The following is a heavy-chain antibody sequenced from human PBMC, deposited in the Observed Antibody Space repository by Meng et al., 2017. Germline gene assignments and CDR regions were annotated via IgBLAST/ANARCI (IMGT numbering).Heavy chain of an antibody. V-gene: IGHV3-21*01. Sequence: GESLKIPCAASGFTFSSYSMNWVRQAPGKGLEWVSSISSSSSYIYYADSVKGRFTISRDNAKNSLYLQMNSLRAEDTAVYYCARDGGITIFGVVTRDYYYYYGMDVWGQGTTVTVSS. CDR1: GFTFSSYS. J-gene: IGHJ6*02. CDR2: ISSSSSYI. CDR3: ARDGGITIFGVVTRDYYYYYGMDV. D-gene: IGHD3-3*01.